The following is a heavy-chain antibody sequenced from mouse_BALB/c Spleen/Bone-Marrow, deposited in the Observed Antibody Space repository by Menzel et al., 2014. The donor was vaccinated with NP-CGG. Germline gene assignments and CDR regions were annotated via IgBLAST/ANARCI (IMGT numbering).Heavy chain of an antibody. CDR2: IYPGDGDT. CDR1: GYTFTSYW. V-gene: IGHV1-87*01. Sequence: QVQLKQSGAELARPGASVKLSCKASGYTFTSYWMQWVKRRPGQGLEWIGAIYPGDGDTRYTQKFKGKATLTADKSSSTAYMQLSSLASEDSAVYYCAREGWDEDYAMDYWGQGTSVTVSS. D-gene: IGHD4-1*01. CDR3: AREGWDEDYAMDY. J-gene: IGHJ4*01.